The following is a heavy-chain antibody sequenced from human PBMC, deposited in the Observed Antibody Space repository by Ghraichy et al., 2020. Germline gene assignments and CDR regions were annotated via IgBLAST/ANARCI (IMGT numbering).Heavy chain of an antibody. Sequence: GGSLRLSCAASGFTFSSYSMNWVRQAPGKGLEWVSYISSSSTIYYADSVKGRFTISRDNAKNSLYLQMNSLRDEDTAVYYCARPFWSGYYTGMHYYYGMDVWGQGTTVTVSS. CDR3: ARPFWSGYYTGMHYYYGMDV. CDR2: ISSSSTI. CDR1: GFTFSSYS. J-gene: IGHJ6*02. V-gene: IGHV3-48*02. D-gene: IGHD3-3*01.